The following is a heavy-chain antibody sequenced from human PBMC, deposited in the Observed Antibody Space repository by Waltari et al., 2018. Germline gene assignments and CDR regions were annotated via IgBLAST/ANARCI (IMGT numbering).Heavy chain of an antibody. CDR1: GFTFSSYA. CDR2: ISGSGGST. V-gene: IGHV3-23*01. D-gene: IGHD3-22*01. Sequence: EVQLLESGGGLVQPGGSLRLSCAASGFTFSSYAMSWVRQAPGKGLEWVSAISGSGGSTYYADSVKGRFTISRDNSKNTLYLQMNSLRAEDTAVYYCATPYYYDSSGYFLTGYFDLWGRGTLVIVSS. CDR3: ATPYYYDSSGYFLTGYFDL. J-gene: IGHJ2*01.